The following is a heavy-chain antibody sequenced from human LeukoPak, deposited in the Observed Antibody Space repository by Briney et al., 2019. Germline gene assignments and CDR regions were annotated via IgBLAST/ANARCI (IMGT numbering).Heavy chain of an antibody. Sequence: SETLSLTCTVSGGSISSYYWSWIRQPPGKGLEWIGYIYYSGSTNYNPSLKSRVTISVDASKNQFSLKLTSVTAADTAVYYCARGPLAAAGSLTYYYYAMDVWGQGTTVTVSS. D-gene: IGHD6-13*01. CDR1: GGSISSYY. CDR3: ARGPLAAAGSLTYYYYAMDV. J-gene: IGHJ6*02. V-gene: IGHV4-59*12. CDR2: IYYSGST.